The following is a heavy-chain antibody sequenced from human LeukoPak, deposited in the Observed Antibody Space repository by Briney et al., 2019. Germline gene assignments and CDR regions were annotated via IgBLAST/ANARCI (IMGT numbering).Heavy chain of an antibody. CDR3: ARAPRSGSPHYFDY. CDR1: GGSISSYY. D-gene: IGHD3-3*01. J-gene: IGHJ4*02. CDR2: IYYSGST. V-gene: IGHV4-59*01. Sequence: SETLSLTCTVSGGSISSYYWSWIRQPPGKGLEWIGYIYYSGSTNYNPSLKSRVTISVDTSKNQFSLKLSSVTAADTAVYYCARAPRSGSPHYFDYWGQGTLVTVSS.